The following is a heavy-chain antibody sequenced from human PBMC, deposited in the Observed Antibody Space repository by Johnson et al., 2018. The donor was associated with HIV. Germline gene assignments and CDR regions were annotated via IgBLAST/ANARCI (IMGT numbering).Heavy chain of an antibody. Sequence: QVQLVESGGGVVQPGRSLRLSCAASGFTFSSYAMHWVRQAPGKGLEWVAVISYDGSNKYYADSVKGRFTISRDNAKNSLYLQMNSLRAEDTAVYYCARGLRLDDAFDIWGQGTMVTVSS. CDR3: ARGLRLDDAFDI. CDR1: GFTFSSYA. CDR2: ISYDGSNK. D-gene: IGHD4-11*01. V-gene: IGHV3-30-3*01. J-gene: IGHJ3*02.